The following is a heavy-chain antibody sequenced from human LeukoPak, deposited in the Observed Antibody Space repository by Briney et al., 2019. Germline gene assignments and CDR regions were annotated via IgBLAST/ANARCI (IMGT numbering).Heavy chain of an antibody. CDR1: GFTFGDYA. Sequence: SLRLSCAASGFTFGDYAMHWVRQAPGKGLEWVSGISWNSGSIGYADSVKGRFTISRDNSKNTLYLQMNSLRAEDTAVYYCAKSGDFWSGLGGKNWFGPWGQGTLVTVSS. CDR3: AKSGDFWSGLGGKNWFGP. J-gene: IGHJ5*02. CDR2: ISWNSGSI. D-gene: IGHD3-3*01. V-gene: IGHV3-9*01.